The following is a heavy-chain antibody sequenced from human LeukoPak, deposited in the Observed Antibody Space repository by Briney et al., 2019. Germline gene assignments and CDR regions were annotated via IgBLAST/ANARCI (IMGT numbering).Heavy chain of an antibody. D-gene: IGHD6-19*01. CDR2: IYTSGST. V-gene: IGHV4-4*07. J-gene: IGHJ4*02. CDR1: GGSISSYY. CDR3: ARHASSGWYWYFDY. Sequence: SETLSLTCTVSGGSISSYYWSWIRQPAGKGLEWIGRIYTSGSTNYNPPLKSRVTMSVDTSKNQFSLKLSSVTVADTAVYYCARHASSGWYWYFDYWGQGTLVTVSS.